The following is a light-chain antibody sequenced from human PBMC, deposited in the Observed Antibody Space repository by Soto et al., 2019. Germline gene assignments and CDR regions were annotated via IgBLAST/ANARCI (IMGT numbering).Light chain of an antibody. Sequence: QSALTQPASVSGSPGQSITISCSGTSSDVGAYNYVSWYQQHPGKAPKVMIYDVSNRPSGISNRFSGSKSGNTASLTISGLQAEDEADYYCSSYTTSGTDVFGTGTKLTVL. CDR2: DVS. V-gene: IGLV2-14*01. CDR3: SSYTTSGTDV. J-gene: IGLJ1*01. CDR1: SSDVGAYNY.